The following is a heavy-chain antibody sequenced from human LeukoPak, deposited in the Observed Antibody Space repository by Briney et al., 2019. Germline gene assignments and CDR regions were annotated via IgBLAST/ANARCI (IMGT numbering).Heavy chain of an antibody. Sequence: SETLSLTCTVSGGSISSYYWSWIRQPPGKGLEWIGYIYYSGSTNYNPSLKSRVTISVDTSKNQFSLKLSSVTAADTAVYYCARSYDFWSGYSYYFDYWGQGTLVTVSS. CDR3: ARSYDFWSGYSYYFDY. CDR2: IYYSGST. V-gene: IGHV4-59*01. J-gene: IGHJ4*02. CDR1: GGSISSYY. D-gene: IGHD3-3*01.